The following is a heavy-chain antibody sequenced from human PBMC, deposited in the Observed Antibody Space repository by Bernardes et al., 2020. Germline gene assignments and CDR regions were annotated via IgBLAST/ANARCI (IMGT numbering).Heavy chain of an antibody. CDR1: GYTFTGYY. V-gene: IGHV1-2*02. CDR2: INPNSGDT. CDR3: ARDGGAVAGTGWFDP. D-gene: IGHD6-19*01. Sequence: ASVKVSCKASGYTFTGYYMHWVRQAPGQGLEWMGWINPNSGDTDHAQKFQGRVTMTRDTSITTAYMELSRLRSDDTAVYYCARDGGAVAGTGWFDPWGQGTLVIVSS. J-gene: IGHJ5*02.